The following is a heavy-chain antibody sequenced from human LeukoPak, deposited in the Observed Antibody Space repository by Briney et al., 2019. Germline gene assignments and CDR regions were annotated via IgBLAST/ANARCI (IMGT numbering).Heavy chain of an antibody. J-gene: IGHJ4*02. CDR3: ATVVWDTYRGSFYS. CDR2: ISSGGSVI. D-gene: IGHD1-26*01. V-gene: IGHV3-48*03. Sequence: GGSLRLSCRASGFIFSNSEMNWVRQAPGKGLEWVTYISSGGSVIYYADSVKGRFTISRDNAKNSLYLQMNSLRAEDTAVYYCATVVWDTYRGSFYSWGQGTLVTVSS. CDR1: GFIFSNSE.